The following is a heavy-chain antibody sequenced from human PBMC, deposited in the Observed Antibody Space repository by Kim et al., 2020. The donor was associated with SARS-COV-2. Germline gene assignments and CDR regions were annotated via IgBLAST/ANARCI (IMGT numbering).Heavy chain of an antibody. J-gene: IGHJ4*02. CDR3: ARGRGTLSY. CDR1: GGSFSGYY. D-gene: IGHD3-16*01. V-gene: IGHV4-34*01. Sequence: SETLSLTCAVYGGSFSGYYWSWIRQPPGKGLEWIGEINHSGSTNYNPSLKSRVTISVDTSKNQFSLKLSSVTAAATAAYYCARGRGTLSYWGQGTLVTVS. CDR2: INHSGST.